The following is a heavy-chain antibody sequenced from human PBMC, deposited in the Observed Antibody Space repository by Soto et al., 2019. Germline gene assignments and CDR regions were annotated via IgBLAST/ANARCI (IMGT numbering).Heavy chain of an antibody. V-gene: IGHV1-69*13. CDR1: GGTFSGYA. D-gene: IGHD1-1*01. J-gene: IGHJ5*02. CDR3: ARGNGGTYNWFDP. Sequence: SVKVSCKASGGTFSGYAISWVRQAPGQGLEWMGGIIPIFGTANYAQKFQGRVTITADESTSTAYMELSSLRSEDTAVYYCARGNGGTYNWFDPWGQGTLVTVSS. CDR2: IIPIFGTA.